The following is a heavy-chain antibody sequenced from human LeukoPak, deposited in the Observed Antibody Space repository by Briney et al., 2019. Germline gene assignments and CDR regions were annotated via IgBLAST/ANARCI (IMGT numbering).Heavy chain of an antibody. V-gene: IGHV1-46*01. CDR1: GYTFTSYY. D-gene: IGHD3-22*01. CDR2: INPSGGST. J-gene: IGHJ4*02. CDR3: AREYYYDSSGYPFDY. Sequence: ASVKVSCKASGYTFTSYYMHWVRQAPGQGLEWMGIINPSGGSTSYAQKFQGRVTMTRDTSTSTVYMELSSLRSEDTAVYYCAREYYYDSSGYPFDYWGQGTLVTVFS.